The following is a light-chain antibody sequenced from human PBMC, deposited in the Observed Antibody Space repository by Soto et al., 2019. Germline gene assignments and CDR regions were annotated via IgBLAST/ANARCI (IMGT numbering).Light chain of an antibody. CDR1: SSNIGAGYD. V-gene: IGLV1-40*01. CDR2: GNN. J-gene: IGLJ2*01. Sequence: QAVVTQPPSVSGAPGQRVTISCTGSSSNIGAGYDVHWYQQLPGTAPKLLIYGNNNRPSGVPDRFSGSKSGTSASLAITGLQAEDECDYFCQSYDSSLSGVLFGGGTKLTVL. CDR3: QSYDSSLSGVL.